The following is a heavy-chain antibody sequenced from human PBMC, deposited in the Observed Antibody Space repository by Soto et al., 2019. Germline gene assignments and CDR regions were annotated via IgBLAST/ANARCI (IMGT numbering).Heavy chain of an antibody. Sequence: EVQLVESGGGLVQPGGSLRLSCAASGFTFSSYWMSWVRQAPEKGLEWVANIKQDGNDLYFVDSVKGRFTISRDNAKNSLYLHMSSLRAEDTGVYYCARTIFGVVTPAYYMDVWGKGTTVTVSS. CDR3: ARTIFGVVTPAYYMDV. V-gene: IGHV3-7*01. CDR2: IKQDGNDL. CDR1: GFTFSSYW. D-gene: IGHD3-3*01. J-gene: IGHJ6*03.